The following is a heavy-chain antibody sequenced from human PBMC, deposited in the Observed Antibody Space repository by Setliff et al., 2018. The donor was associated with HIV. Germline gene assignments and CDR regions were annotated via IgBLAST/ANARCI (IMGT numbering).Heavy chain of an antibody. Sequence: SETLSLTCTVSGAAVSTGNYYWNWIRLPPGKGLEWIGYIFYSGSTNYNPSLKSRVTISVDTSKNQFSLRLNSVTAADTAIYYCTRRGADSYYPRPLDVWGKGTTVTVSS. J-gene: IGHJ6*04. CDR3: TRRGADSYYPRPLDV. CDR1: GAAVSTGNYY. V-gene: IGHV4-61*01. D-gene: IGHD3-10*01. CDR2: IFYSGST.